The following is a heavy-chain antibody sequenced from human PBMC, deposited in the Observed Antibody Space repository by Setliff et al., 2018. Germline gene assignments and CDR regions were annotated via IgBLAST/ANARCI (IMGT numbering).Heavy chain of an antibody. CDR3: ARGLSEGVGVDDY. J-gene: IGHJ4*02. CDR2: ISSDGSTV. V-gene: IGHV3-48*03. D-gene: IGHD1-26*01. CDR1: GFTFSTYE. Sequence: GGSLRLSCAASGFTFSTYEMNWVRQAPGKGLEWVSYISSDGSTVFYADSVKGRFTISRDNAKNSLYLQMNSLRAEDTAVYYCARGLSEGVGVDDYWGQGTLVTVSS.